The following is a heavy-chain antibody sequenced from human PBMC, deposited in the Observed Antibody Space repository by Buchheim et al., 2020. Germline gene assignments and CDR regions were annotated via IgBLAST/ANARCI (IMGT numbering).Heavy chain of an antibody. D-gene: IGHD2-2*01. CDR2: IWYDGSNK. CDR3: TRDKYPHIRSSSYYFDY. CDR1: GFSFSNYG. V-gene: IGHV3-33*01. Sequence: VQLLESGGGLVQPGGSLRLSCEASGFSFSNYGMHWVRQAPGKGLEWVAPIWYDGSNKYYADSVKGRFTISRDNSKNTLYLQMISLSAEDRAFYYCTRDKYPHIRSSSYYFDYWGQGTL. J-gene: IGHJ4*02.